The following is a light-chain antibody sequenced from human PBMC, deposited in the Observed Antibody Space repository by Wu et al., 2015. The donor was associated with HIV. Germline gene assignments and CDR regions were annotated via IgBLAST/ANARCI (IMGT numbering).Light chain of an antibody. CDR3: QQYNDWPPWT. CDR1: QSVSIN. V-gene: IGKV3-15*01. CDR2: RAS. Sequence: EIVMTQFPATLSVSPGERATLSCRASQSVSINLAWYQQKPGQAPRLLVYRASIRATGIPARFSGSGSETEFTLTISSLQSEDFAVYYCQQYNDWPPWTFGQGTKVEIK. J-gene: IGKJ1*01.